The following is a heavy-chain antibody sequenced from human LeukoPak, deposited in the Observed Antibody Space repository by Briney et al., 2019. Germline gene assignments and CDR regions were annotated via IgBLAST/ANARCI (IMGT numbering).Heavy chain of an antibody. J-gene: IGHJ3*02. CDR3: ASYSSGYIDAFDI. V-gene: IGHV4-4*02. CDR1: GGSISSSNW. Sequence: SGTLSLTCAVSGGSISSSNWWSWVRQPPGKGLEWIGEVYHSGSTNYNPSPKSRVTISVDKSKNQFSLKLSSVTAADTAVYYCASYSSGYIDAFDIWGQGTMVTVSS. D-gene: IGHD3-22*01. CDR2: VYHSGST.